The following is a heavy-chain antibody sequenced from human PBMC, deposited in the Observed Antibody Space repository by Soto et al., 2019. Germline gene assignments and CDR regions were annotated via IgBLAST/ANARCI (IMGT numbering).Heavy chain of an antibody. D-gene: IGHD3-10*01. V-gene: IGHV4-4*02. J-gene: IGHJ4*02. CDR1: GGSISSGNW. CDR2: AYHTGKI. CDR3: ASGCYGSGCFDY. Sequence: QVQLQESGPGLVKPSGTLSLTCGVSGGSISSGNWWNWVRQAPGKGLEWIGEAYHTGKINYNPSLKSRVTISVDKSKNKFSLTLTSVTAADTAIYYCASGCYGSGCFDYWGPGSLVTVSS.